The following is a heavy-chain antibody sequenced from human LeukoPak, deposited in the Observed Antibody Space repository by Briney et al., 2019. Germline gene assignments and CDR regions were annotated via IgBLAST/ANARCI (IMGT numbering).Heavy chain of an antibody. CDR2: IWYDGSNK. CDR3: ARDHSSGWYSDYFDY. D-gene: IGHD6-19*01. CDR1: GFTFSSYG. V-gene: IGHV3-33*01. Sequence: RRSLRLSCAASGFTFSSYGMHWVRQAPGKGLEWVAVIWYDGSNKYYADSVKGRFTISRDNSKNTLYLQMNSLRAEDTAVYYCARDHSSGWYSDYFDYWGQGTLVPVSS. J-gene: IGHJ4*02.